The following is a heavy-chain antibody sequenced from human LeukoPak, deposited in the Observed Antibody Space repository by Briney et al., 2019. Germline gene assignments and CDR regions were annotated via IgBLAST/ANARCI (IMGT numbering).Heavy chain of an antibody. CDR1: GGSISSSSYY. J-gene: IGHJ6*03. D-gene: IGHD3-10*01. Sequence: PSETLSLTCTVSGGSISSSSYYWGWIRQPPGKGLEWIGSIYYSGSTYYNPSLKSRVTISVDTSKNQFSLKLSSVTAADTAVYYCARRSPWFGEFRTQNAYYMDVWGKGTTVTISS. CDR3: ARRSPWFGEFRTQNAYYMDV. CDR2: IYYSGST. V-gene: IGHV4-39*07.